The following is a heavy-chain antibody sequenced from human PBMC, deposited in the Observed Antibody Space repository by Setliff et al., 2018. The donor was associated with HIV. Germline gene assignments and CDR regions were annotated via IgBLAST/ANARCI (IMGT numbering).Heavy chain of an antibody. Sequence: KPSETLSLTCTVSGGSISSYYWSWIRQPPGKGLEWIGYIFASGSSLYNPSLQSRVSISIDTSKNQFSLKLSSVTAADTAVYYCARRIDNSGSLPAKNWFDTWGQGRLVTVSS. V-gene: IGHV4-4*09. CDR2: IFASGSS. J-gene: IGHJ5*02. CDR1: GGSISSYY. D-gene: IGHD3-10*01. CDR3: ARRIDNSGSLPAKNWFDT.